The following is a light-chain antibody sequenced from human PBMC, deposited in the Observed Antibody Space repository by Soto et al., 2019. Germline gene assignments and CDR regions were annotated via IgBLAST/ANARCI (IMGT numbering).Light chain of an antibody. Sequence: EIVLTQSPGTLSLSPGERATLSCRASQSVSNNYLAWYQQRPDQAPRLLIYGASNRATGIPDRFSGSGSGTDFTLPISRLEPEDFAGYYCQQYGSSGTCGQGTKVEIK. CDR3: QQYGSSGT. CDR2: GAS. V-gene: IGKV3-20*01. J-gene: IGKJ1*01. CDR1: QSVSNNY.